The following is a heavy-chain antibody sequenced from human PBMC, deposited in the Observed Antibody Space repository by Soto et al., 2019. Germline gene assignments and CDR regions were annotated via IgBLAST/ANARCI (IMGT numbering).Heavy chain of an antibody. CDR1: GFTFSRYW. CDR2: IKQDGSEK. CDR3: ARDGEGSYGYGPFEY. J-gene: IGHJ4*02. Sequence: PGGSLRLSCAASGFTFSRYWMSWVRQAPRKGLEWVANIKQDGSEKYYVDSVKGRFTISRDNAKNSVYLQMNSLRAEDTAVYYCARDGEGSYGYGPFEYWGQGTLVTVSS. D-gene: IGHD5-18*01. V-gene: IGHV3-7*03.